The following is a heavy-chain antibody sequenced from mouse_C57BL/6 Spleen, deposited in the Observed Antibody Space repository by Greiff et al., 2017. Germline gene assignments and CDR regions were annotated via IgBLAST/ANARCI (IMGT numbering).Heavy chain of an antibody. CDR3: ARGGGNNPFAY. CDR2: ISSGSSNI. D-gene: IGHD1-1*01. CDR1: GFTFSDYG. V-gene: IGHV5-17*01. J-gene: IGHJ3*01. Sequence: EVHVVESGGGLVKPGASLKLSCAASGFTFSDYGMHWVRQAPEKGLEWVAYISSGSSNIYYADTVKGRFTISRDNAKNTLFLQMTSLRSEDTAMYYCARGGGNNPFAYWGQGTLVTVSA.